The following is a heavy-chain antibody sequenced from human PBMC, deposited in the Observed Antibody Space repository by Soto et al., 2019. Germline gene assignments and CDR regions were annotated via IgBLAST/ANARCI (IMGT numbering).Heavy chain of an antibody. CDR1: GFTFTTYG. Sequence: QVQLVESGGGVVQPGRSLRLSCVASGFTFTTYGMHWVRQAPGKGLEWLAVISHDGNTQYYGDSVKGRFTISRDNSKSTLYLQMNSLKADDTAEYYCAKDQADTAMFMGSWGQRTLVTVSS. CDR2: ISHDGNTQ. D-gene: IGHD5-18*01. CDR3: AKDQADTAMFMGS. J-gene: IGHJ4*02. V-gene: IGHV3-30*18.